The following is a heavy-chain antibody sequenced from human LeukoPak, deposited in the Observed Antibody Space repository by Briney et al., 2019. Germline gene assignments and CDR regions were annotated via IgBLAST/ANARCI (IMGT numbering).Heavy chain of an antibody. CDR2: IVVGSGNT. Sequence: SVKVSCKASGFTFTSSAMQWVRQARGQRLEWIGWIVVGSGNTNYAQKFQERVTITRDMSTSTAYMELSSLRSEDTAVYYCAAVRADYYDSSGYYYNYSGQGTLVTVSS. V-gene: IGHV1-58*02. D-gene: IGHD3-22*01. CDR1: GFTFTSSA. CDR3: AAVRADYYDSSGYYYNY. J-gene: IGHJ4*02.